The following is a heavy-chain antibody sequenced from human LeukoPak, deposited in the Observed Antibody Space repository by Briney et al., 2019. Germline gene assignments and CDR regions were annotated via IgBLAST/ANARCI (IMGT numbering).Heavy chain of an antibody. J-gene: IGHJ4*02. CDR1: GGSISSGGYS. V-gene: IGHV4-30-2*01. CDR2: IYHSGST. D-gene: IGHD6-13*01. Sequence: PSETLSLTCAVSGGSISSGGYSWSWIRQPPGKGLAWIGYIYHSGSTYYNPSLKSRVTISVDRSKNQFSLKLSSVTAADTAVYYCARGRRAAAGTFDYWGQGTLVTVSS. CDR3: ARGRRAAAGTFDY.